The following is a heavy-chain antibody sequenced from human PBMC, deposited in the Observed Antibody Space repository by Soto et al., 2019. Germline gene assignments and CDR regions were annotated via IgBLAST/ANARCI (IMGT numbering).Heavy chain of an antibody. J-gene: IGHJ5*02. V-gene: IGHV6-1*01. Sequence: QALSLTCYTSCDSLSRNIMTCTCIRQSPSRGLEWLGRTYYRSKWYNDYAVSVKSRITISPDTSKNQFSLQLNSVTPEDTAIYYCKRGGYNWFDPWGQAILVTVSS. CDR1: CDSLSRNIMT. CDR3: KRGGYNWFDP. CDR2: TYYRSKWYN.